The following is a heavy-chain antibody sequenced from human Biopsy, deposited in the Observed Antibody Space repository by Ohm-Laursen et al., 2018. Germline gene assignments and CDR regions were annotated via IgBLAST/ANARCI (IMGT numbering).Heavy chain of an antibody. CDR1: GFSSKTYL. J-gene: IGHJ4*02. D-gene: IGHD2-2*02. V-gene: IGHV3-7*01. CDR3: ARGYCTAINCYMLRSFYFDS. CDR2: IRQDGKEK. Sequence: SLRLSCAASGFSSKTYLMNWVRQAPGKGLEWVANIRQDGKEKFYVDSVKGRFTISRDNAKSSLYLQMNSLRAEDTGVYYCARGYCTAINCYMLRSFYFDSWGQGAPVIVSS.